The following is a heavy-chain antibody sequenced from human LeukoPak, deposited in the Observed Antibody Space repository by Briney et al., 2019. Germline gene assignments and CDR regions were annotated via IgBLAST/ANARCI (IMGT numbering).Heavy chain of an antibody. Sequence: PSETLSLTCTVSGGSISNYYWSWIRQPPGKGLEWIGYIFYTGRTNYNPSLKSRITISVDTSKNQFSLNLSSVTAADTAVYFCAKYGNSGWVIDNWGQGTLVTVSS. V-gene: IGHV4-59*08. CDR2: IFYTGRT. J-gene: IGHJ4*02. CDR3: AKYGNSGWVIDN. D-gene: IGHD6-19*01. CDR1: GGSISNYY.